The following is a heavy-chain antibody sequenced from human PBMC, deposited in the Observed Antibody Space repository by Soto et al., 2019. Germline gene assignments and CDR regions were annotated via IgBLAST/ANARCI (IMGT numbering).Heavy chain of an antibody. D-gene: IGHD2-21*02. Sequence: ASVKVSCKASGYTFTGYYMHWVRQAPGQGLEWMGWINPNSGGTNYAQKFQGWVTMTRDTSISTAYMELSRLRSDDTAVYYCATAVKAGGVTAIQPQFDDWGQGTRVTVSS. CDR3: ATAVKAGGVTAIQPQFDD. J-gene: IGHJ4*02. CDR1: GYTFTGYY. CDR2: INPNSGGT. V-gene: IGHV1-2*04.